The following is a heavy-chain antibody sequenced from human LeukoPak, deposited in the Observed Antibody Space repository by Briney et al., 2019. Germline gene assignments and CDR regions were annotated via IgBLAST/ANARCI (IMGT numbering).Heavy chain of an antibody. D-gene: IGHD2-15*01. CDR2: IYYSGST. CDR1: GGSISSYY. V-gene: IGHV4-59*01. J-gene: IGHJ6*03. Sequence: PSETLSLTCTVSGGSISSYYWSWIRQPPGKGLEWIGYIYYSGSTNYNPSLKSRVTISVDTSKNQFSLKLSSVTAADTAVYYCARDRVVVAATQEYYYYYMDVWGKGTTVTVSS. CDR3: ARDRVVVAATQEYYYYYMDV.